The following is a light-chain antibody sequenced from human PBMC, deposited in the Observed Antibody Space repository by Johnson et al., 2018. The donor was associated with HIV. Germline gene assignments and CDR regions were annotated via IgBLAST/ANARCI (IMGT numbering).Light chain of an antibody. CDR3: GTWDSRLSAR. Sequence: QSVLTQPPSVSAAPGQKVTISCSGSSSNIGNNYVSWYQQLPGTAPKLLIYENNKRPSGIPDRFSGSKSGTSATLDITGLQTGDEADYYCGTWDSRLSARFGPGTKVTGL. V-gene: IGLV1-51*02. J-gene: IGLJ1*01. CDR1: SSNIGNNY. CDR2: ENN.